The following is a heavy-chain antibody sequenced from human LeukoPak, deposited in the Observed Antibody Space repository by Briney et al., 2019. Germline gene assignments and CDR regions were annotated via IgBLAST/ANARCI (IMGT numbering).Heavy chain of an antibody. CDR3: ARGWMVKYYFDY. Sequence: GGSVRLSCAASGFIFSNYAMAWVRRTPGKGLEWVSAISGSGLRTNYADSARGRFIISRDNSKNTVDLQIDSLRAEDTAIYYCARGWMVKYYFDYWGQGTLVTVSS. CDR2: ISGSGLRT. D-gene: IGHD6-19*01. V-gene: IGHV3-23*01. J-gene: IGHJ4*02. CDR1: GFIFSNYA.